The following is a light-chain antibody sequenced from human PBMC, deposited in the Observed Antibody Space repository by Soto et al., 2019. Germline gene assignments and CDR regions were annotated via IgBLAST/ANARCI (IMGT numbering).Light chain of an antibody. Sequence: EIVLTQSPGTLSLSPGERVTLSCSASQSRSSSFLAWYQQKLGQTPRLLIYGASSRATGIPERFSGSGSGTDFTLTISRLEHDDFAVYYCPQYDSSPYTFGQGTKLEIK. CDR3: PQYDSSPYT. V-gene: IGKV3-20*01. J-gene: IGKJ2*01. CDR2: GAS. CDR1: QSRSSSF.